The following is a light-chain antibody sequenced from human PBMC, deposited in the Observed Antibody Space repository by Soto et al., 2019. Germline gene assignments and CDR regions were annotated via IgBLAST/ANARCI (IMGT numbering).Light chain of an antibody. CDR2: DAS. CDR3: QQRANWPPFT. J-gene: IGKJ2*01. Sequence: EIVLAQSPATLSLSPGERATLSCRASQHISSFLAWYQQKPGQAPRLLIYDASNRATGIPARFGGSGSGTDFTLTISSLEPEDFAIYYCQQRANWPPFTFGQGTKVDIK. CDR1: QHISSF. V-gene: IGKV3-11*01.